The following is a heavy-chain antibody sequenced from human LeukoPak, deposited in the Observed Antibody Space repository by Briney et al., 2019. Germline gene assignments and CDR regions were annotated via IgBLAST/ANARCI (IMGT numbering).Heavy chain of an antibody. CDR1: GFTFNTFS. CDR2: ISYDGAKR. Sequence: PGGSLRLSCAASGFTFNTFSMYWVRQAPGKGLEWVALISYDGAKRYYADSVKGRFSISRDSPKNTLYLQLSTLRDEDTAVYYCAREDTYRGYNLYYMDVWGKGTTVIVSS. V-gene: IGHV3-30*15. D-gene: IGHD5-24*01. CDR3: AREDTYRGYNLYYMDV. J-gene: IGHJ6*03.